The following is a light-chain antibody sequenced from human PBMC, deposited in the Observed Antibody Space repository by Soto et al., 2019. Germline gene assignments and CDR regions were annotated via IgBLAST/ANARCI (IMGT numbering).Light chain of an antibody. V-gene: IGKV3-20*01. Sequence: IVLTQSPATLSLSPWERATLSFMSSQSVRTYLAWYQQKPGQAPRLLIYATSNRATGIPARFSGSGSGTDFTLTISRLEPEDFAVYYCQQYGSSPPVTFGQGTRLEIK. J-gene: IGKJ5*01. CDR1: QSVRTY. CDR2: ATS. CDR3: QQYGSSPPVT.